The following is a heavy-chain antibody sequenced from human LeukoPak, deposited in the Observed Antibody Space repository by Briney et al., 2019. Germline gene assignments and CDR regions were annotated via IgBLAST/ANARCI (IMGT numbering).Heavy chain of an antibody. D-gene: IGHD6-13*01. V-gene: IGHV1-18*01. CDR1: GYTLASYG. CDR2: ISGYNDDT. Sequence: GASVKVSCKASGYTLASYGIDWVRQAPGQGLEWMGWISGYNDDTYYAQNLQGRVTMTTDTSTSTAYMELRSLTSDDPALYYCARDTARTTTAGGPDYWGQGTLVTVSS. J-gene: IGHJ4*02. CDR3: ARDTARTTTAGGPDY.